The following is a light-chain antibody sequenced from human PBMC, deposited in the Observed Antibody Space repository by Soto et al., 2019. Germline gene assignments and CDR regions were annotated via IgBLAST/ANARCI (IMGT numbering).Light chain of an antibody. CDR1: DDDIGTFNS. CDR2: EVT. V-gene: IGLV2-14*01. Sequence: QSVLTQPASVSGSPGQSITISCTGTDDDIGTFNSVSWYQQYPGKAPKLLIYEVTNRPSGISSRFSASKSGNTASLTISGLQTEDEADYYCSSYAISSTLFGGGTKVTVL. CDR3: SSYAISSTL. J-gene: IGLJ2*01.